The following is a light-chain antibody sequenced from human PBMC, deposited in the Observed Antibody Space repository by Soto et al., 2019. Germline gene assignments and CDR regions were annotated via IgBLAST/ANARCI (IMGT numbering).Light chain of an antibody. CDR2: EVN. V-gene: IGLV2-23*02. Sequence: LTQPASVSGSPGQSIAISCTGNSSGIGTFNLVSWYQQHPGKAPKLIIYEVNKRPSGISSRFSGSKSGNTASLTISGLQAEDEADYYCYSFAGFNTQFGGGTKVTVL. CDR1: SSGIGTFNL. CDR3: YSFAGFNTQ. J-gene: IGLJ2*01.